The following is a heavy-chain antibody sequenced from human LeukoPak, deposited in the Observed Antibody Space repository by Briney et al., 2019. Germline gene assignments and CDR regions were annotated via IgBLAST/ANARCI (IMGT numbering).Heavy chain of an antibody. D-gene: IGHD6-13*01. V-gene: IGHV3-23*01. Sequence: GGSLRLSCAASGFTFSSYAMSWVRQAPGKGLEWVSTINSGGNTYYADSMKGRFTISRDNSKNTLFLQMNSLRVEDTGVYYCSKDPPIPAAGPRYSDRWGQGTLVTVSS. CDR3: SKDPPIPAAGPRYSDR. J-gene: IGHJ4*02. CDR1: GFTFSSYA. CDR2: INSGGNT.